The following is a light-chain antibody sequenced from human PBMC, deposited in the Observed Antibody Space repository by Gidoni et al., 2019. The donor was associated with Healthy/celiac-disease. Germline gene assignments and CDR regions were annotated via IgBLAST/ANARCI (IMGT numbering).Light chain of an antibody. CDR1: QGSSSY. J-gene: IGKJ1*01. CDR2: AAS. V-gene: IGKV1-39*01. Sequence: DSQMTQSPSSLSASVGDRVTITCRVRQGSSSYLNWYQQKPGKAPKLLIYAASSLQSGVPSRFSGSGSGTDFTLTISSLQPEDFATYYCQQSYSTPQTFGTRDQGGNQT. CDR3: QQSYSTPQT.